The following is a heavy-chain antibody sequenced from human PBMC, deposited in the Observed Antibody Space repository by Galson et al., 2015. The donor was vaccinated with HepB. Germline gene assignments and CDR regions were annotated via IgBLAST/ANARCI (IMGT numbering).Heavy chain of an antibody. D-gene: IGHD2-2*02. CDR1: GFTFSNYA. Sequence: SLRLSCATSGFTFSNYAMSWVRQAPGKGLEWVSTISGGASTIYYADSVKGRFTISRDNAKNSLYLQMDSLRAEDTAVYYCARDGSRFCSSTSCYSGSYYYGLDVWGQGTTVTVSS. V-gene: IGHV3-11*01. CDR3: ARDGSRFCSSTSCYSGSYYYGLDV. J-gene: IGHJ6*02. CDR2: ISGGASTI.